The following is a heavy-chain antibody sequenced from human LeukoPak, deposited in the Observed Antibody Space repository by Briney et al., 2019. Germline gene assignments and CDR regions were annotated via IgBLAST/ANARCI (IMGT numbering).Heavy chain of an antibody. V-gene: IGHV3-53*01. CDR3: ASCYGSGSYCSHFDY. D-gene: IGHD3-10*01. Sequence: GGSLRLSCAASGFTVSSNYMSWVRQAPGKGLEWVSIIYTDGSTYYADSVKGRFTISRDNSKNTLYLQMNSLRAEDTAVYYCASCYGSGSYCSHFDYWGQGTLVTVSS. CDR2: IYTDGST. J-gene: IGHJ4*02. CDR1: GFTVSSNY.